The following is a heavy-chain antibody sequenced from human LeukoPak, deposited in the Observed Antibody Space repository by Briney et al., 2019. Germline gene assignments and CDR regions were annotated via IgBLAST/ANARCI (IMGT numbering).Heavy chain of an antibody. D-gene: IGHD3-9*01. J-gene: IGHJ4*02. Sequence: PGGSLRLSCAASGFTFSDYYMSWIRQAPGKGLEWVSSISSSSSYIYYADSVKGRFTISRDNAKNSLYLQMNSLRAEDTAVYYCASRGAFDWLFPRDYWGQGTLVTVSS. CDR3: ASRGAFDWLFPRDY. CDR1: GFTFSDYY. CDR2: ISSSSSYI. V-gene: IGHV3-11*03.